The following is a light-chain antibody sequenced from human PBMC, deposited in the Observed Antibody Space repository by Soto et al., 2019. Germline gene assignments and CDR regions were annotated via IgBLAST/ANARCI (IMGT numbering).Light chain of an antibody. Sequence: IVLTQSPGTLSLSPGERTTLSCRASQSISRYLAWYQQKPGQGPRLLIYGASSRATVTPDRFSGSGSGTDFTLTINRLEPEDFALYYCQQYGSSGTFGQGTKVDIK. V-gene: IGKV3-20*01. J-gene: IGKJ1*01. CDR1: QSISRY. CDR2: GAS. CDR3: QQYGSSGT.